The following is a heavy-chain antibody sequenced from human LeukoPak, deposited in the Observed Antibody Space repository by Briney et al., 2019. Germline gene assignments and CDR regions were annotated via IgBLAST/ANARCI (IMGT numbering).Heavy chain of an antibody. CDR3: ARAGYNRGLLVDY. V-gene: IGHV4-59*08. Sequence: PSETLSLTCTVSGGSISSYYWSWIRQPPGKGLEWIGYIYYSGSTNYNPYLKSRVTISVDTSKNQFSLKLSSVTAADTAVYYCARAGYNRGLLVDYWGQGTLVTVSS. CDR2: IYYSGST. D-gene: IGHD5-24*01. CDR1: GGSISSYY. J-gene: IGHJ4*02.